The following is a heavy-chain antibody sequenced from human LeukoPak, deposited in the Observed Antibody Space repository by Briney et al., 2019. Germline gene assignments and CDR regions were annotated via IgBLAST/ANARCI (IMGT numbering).Heavy chain of an antibody. CDR1: GGSTGSASYY. D-gene: IGHD5-18*01. CDR2: IYYSGST. J-gene: IGHJ6*02. CDR3: ARDSGYSYVFPYYYYGMDV. V-gene: IGHV4-61*01. Sequence: PSETLSLTCIVSGGSTGSASYYWGWVRQPPGKGLEWIGNIYYSGSTNYNPSLKSRVTISVDTSKNQFSLKLSSVTAADTAVYYCARDSGYSYVFPYYYYGMDVWGQGTTVTVSS.